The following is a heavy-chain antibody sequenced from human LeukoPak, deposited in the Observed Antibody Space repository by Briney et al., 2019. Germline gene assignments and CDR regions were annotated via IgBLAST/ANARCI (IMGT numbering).Heavy chain of an antibody. V-gene: IGHV4-34*01. D-gene: IGHD5-18*01. Sequence: SETLSLTCALYVGSFSGYYWSWIRQVPGKGLEWLGEINQSGRTNYNPSLKSRVTISVDPSKNQISLNLSFVTATDTAVYYCARRRFVFWHNSYLDDNAFDVWGPGTMVTVSS. CDR1: VGSFSGYY. CDR2: INQSGRT. J-gene: IGHJ3*01. CDR3: ARRRFVFWHNSYLDDNAFDV.